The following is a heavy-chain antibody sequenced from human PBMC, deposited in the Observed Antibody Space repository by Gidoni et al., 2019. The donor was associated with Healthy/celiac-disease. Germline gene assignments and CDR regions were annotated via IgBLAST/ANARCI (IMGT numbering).Heavy chain of an antibody. CDR1: GGSISSGGYY. J-gene: IGHJ4*02. D-gene: IGHD5-18*01. V-gene: IGHV4-31*03. CDR2: IDYSGST. CDR3: ARVKGRDRWAGYSYGSPYFDY. Sequence: QVQLLESGPGLVKPSQPLSLTCTVSGGSISSGGYYCRWLRQHPGKGLEWIGYIDYSGSTYYNPSLKSRVNISVDTSKNQFSLKLSSVTAEDTAVYYCARVKGRDRWAGYSYGSPYFDYWGQGTLVTVSS.